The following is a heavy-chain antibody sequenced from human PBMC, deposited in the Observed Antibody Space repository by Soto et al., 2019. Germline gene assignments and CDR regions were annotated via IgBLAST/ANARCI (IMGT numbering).Heavy chain of an antibody. D-gene: IGHD6-19*01. V-gene: IGHV4-34*01. Sequence: SETLSLTCAVYGGSFTGYLWSWIRQPPGKGLEWIGETSHRGVTDYNPSLKSRVTISADTSKNQFSLTLSTVTAADTAVYYCARVAAVAGGLYYRMGVWGQGTTVTVSS. CDR3: ARVAAVAGGLYYRMGV. CDR1: GGSFTGYL. J-gene: IGHJ6*01. CDR2: TSHRGVT.